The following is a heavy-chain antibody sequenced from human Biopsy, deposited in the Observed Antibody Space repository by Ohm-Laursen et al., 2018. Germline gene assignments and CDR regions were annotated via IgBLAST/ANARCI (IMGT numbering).Heavy chain of an antibody. J-gene: IGHJ4*02. V-gene: IGHV4-59*08. CDR3: ARRGSGGRSFDY. D-gene: IGHD2-15*01. CDR2: MYYSGNT. CDR1: GGSTSSYY. Sequence: SDTLSLTCTVSGGSTSSYYWMWIRQPPGRGLEWIGYMYYSGNTNYNPSLKSRVTISVDTSKNQFSLKLGSVTVADTAVFYCARRGSGGRSFDYWGQGSLVTVSS.